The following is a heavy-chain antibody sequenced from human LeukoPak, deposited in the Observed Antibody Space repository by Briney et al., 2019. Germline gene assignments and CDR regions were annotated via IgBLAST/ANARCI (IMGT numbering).Heavy chain of an antibody. D-gene: IGHD1-26*01. CDR2: ISASGRST. CDR1: GFTFSSYA. Sequence: GSLRLSCAASGFTFSSYAMSWVRQAPGKGLQWVSTISASGRSTYYADSVKGRFTIPRDNSKNTLYLQMNSMRAEDTAVYYCAKMGSRVLGPTRAYDVFDFWGEGTMVTVSS. J-gene: IGHJ3*01. V-gene: IGHV3-23*01. CDR3: AKMGSRVLGPTRAYDVFDF.